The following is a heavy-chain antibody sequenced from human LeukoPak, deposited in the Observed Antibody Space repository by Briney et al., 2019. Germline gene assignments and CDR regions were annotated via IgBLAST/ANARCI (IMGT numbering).Heavy chain of an antibody. CDR2: WYDGSKK. V-gene: IGHV3-30*02. D-gene: IGHD2-21*01. CDR1: GFTFNIYG. J-gene: IGHJ4*02. Sequence: GGSLRLSCAASGFTFNIYGMHWVRQAPGKGPEWVAFWYDGSKKYYADSVKGRFTISRDNSKNMVSLEMNSLRTEDTAVYYCAKDVNAYCSGDCSDYWGQGTLVTVSS. CDR3: AKDVNAYCSGDCSDY.